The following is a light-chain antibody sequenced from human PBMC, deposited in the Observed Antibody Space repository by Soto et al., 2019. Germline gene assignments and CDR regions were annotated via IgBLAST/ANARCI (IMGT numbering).Light chain of an antibody. J-gene: IGKJ4*01. CDR2: SAS. CDR3: QQSYRLPLT. V-gene: IGKV1-39*01. CDR1: QRISTF. Sequence: DIQKTQSPSSLSSFVADIFTITCHASQRISTFLNWYHQKPGKAPKLLIYSASYLQSGVPSNFSGSGSGTDFTLSIVTLQPEDFGTYFCQQSYRLPLTFGGGTKVDIK.